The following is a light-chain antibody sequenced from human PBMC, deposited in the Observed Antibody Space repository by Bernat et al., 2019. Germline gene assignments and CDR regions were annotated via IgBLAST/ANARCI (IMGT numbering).Light chain of an antibody. J-gene: IGKJ5*01. CDR2: SAS. CDR3: QQSYTDVVT. V-gene: IGKV1-39*01. CDR1: QPIETF. Sequence: DIQLTQSPSSLSASVGDSVTITCRASQPIETFLAWYQQRPGKVPKLLVSSASDLRAAVPSRFSARGSGTDFTLTINSLEPEDFDTYFCQQSYTDVVTFGQGTRL.